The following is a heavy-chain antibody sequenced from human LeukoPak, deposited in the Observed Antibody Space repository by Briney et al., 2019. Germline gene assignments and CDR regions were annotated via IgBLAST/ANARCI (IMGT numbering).Heavy chain of an antibody. V-gene: IGHV4-38-2*02. Sequence: SSEALSLTCTVFGSSINSVYSWGWIRPPPGKGLEWIGSIYHNGSTYYNSSLKSRVTISVHTSENQFFLKLSSVTAADAAVYYCASYNTYYDSSGNPFDYWGQGTLVTVSS. CDR1: GSSINSVYS. CDR2: IYHNGST. D-gene: IGHD3-22*01. CDR3: ASYNTYYDSSGNPFDY. J-gene: IGHJ4*02.